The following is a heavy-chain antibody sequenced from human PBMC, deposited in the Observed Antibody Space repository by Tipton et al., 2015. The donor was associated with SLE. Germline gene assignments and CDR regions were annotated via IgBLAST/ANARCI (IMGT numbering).Heavy chain of an antibody. CDR3: ARGFLEWLPQGWFDP. Sequence: QLAQSGPEVKPSETLSLTCTVSGGSISSYYWSWIRQPPGKGLEWIGYIYYSGSTNYNPSLKSRVTISVDTSKNQFSLKLSSVTAADTAVYYCARGFLEWLPQGWFDPWGQGTLVTVSS. CDR2: IYYSGST. V-gene: IGHV4-59*01. CDR1: GGSISSYY. D-gene: IGHD3-3*01. J-gene: IGHJ5*02.